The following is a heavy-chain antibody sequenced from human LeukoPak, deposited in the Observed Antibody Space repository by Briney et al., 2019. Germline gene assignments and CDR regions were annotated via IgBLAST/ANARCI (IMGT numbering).Heavy chain of an antibody. D-gene: IGHD5-18*01. J-gene: IGHJ5*02. CDR1: GFTFSGSA. Sequence: GGSLRLSCAASGFTFSGSAMHWVRQASGKGLEWAGRIRSKANSYATAYAASVKGRFTISRDDSKNTAYLQMNSLKTEDTAVYYCTSQEVDTAFRGFDPWGQGTLVTVSS. CDR2: IRSKANSYAT. CDR3: TSQEVDTAFRGFDP. V-gene: IGHV3-73*01.